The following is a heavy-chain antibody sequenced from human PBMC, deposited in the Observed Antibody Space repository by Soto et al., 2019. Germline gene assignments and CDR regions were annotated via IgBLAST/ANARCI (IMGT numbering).Heavy chain of an antibody. CDR1: GFTFSSYS. J-gene: IGHJ6*02. V-gene: IGHV3-7*01. D-gene: IGHD3-9*01. CDR2: IKQDGSEK. Sequence: GGSLRLSCAASGFTFSSYSMNWVRQAPGKGLEWVANIKQDGSEKYYVDSVKGRFTISGDNAKNSLYLQMNSLRAEDTAVYYCARDDVLRYFDWLAHYYYGMDVWGQGTTVTVSS. CDR3: ARDDVLRYFDWLAHYYYGMDV.